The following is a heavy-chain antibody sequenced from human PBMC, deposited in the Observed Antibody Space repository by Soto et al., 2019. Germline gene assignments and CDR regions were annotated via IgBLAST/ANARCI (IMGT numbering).Heavy chain of an antibody. Sequence: QVQLVESGGGAVQPGESLRLSCVASGFDFTYYAMHWVRQAPGKGLESVAVMSSDGSKIHHTDSVKGRFTISRDNSKNTLYLQMNSLRKEDTAVYFCAKDEGVGGTLGLDYWGQGTLVSVSS. CDR3: AKDEGVGGTLGLDY. J-gene: IGHJ4*02. V-gene: IGHV3-30*18. D-gene: IGHD1-26*01. CDR2: MSSDGSKI. CDR1: GFDFTYYA.